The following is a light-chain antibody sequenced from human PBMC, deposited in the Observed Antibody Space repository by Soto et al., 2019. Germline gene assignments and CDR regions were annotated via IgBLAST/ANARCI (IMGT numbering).Light chain of an antibody. CDR2: GTS. CDR3: QHRSNGIT. V-gene: IGKV3-11*01. CDR1: QSVSSY. J-gene: IGKJ5*01. Sequence: EIVLTQSPATLSLSPGERATLSCRASQSVSSYLAWYQQKPGQAPRLLIYGTSNKATGIPARFSGSGSGTDFTLTISSLEPEDSAVYYCQHRSNGITFGQGTRLEIK.